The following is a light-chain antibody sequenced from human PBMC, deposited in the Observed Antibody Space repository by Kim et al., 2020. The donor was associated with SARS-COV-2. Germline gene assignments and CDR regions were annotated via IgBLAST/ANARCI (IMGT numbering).Light chain of an antibody. Sequence: LSPGERATLSCRASQSVISNYLAWYQQKPGQAPRLLMYHTSTRATGIPDRFSGSGSGTDFTLTISSLEPEDFAVYCCQQYGNSPPTFGQGTKVDIK. V-gene: IGKV3-20*01. CDR1: QSVISNY. CDR2: HTS. CDR3: QQYGNSPPT. J-gene: IGKJ1*01.